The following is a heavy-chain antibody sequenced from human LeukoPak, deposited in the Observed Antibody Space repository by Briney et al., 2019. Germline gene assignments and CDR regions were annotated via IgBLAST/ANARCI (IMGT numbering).Heavy chain of an antibody. CDR3: ARSSSSWYPFDY. V-gene: IGHV1-69*13. J-gene: IGHJ4*02. Sequence: SVKVSCKASGGTFSSYAISWVRQAPGQGLEWMGGIIPIFGTANYAQKFQGRVTITADESTSTAYMELNSLRDEDTAVYYCARSSSSWYPFDYWGQGTLVTVSS. CDR2: IIPIFGTA. D-gene: IGHD6-13*01. CDR1: GGTFSSYA.